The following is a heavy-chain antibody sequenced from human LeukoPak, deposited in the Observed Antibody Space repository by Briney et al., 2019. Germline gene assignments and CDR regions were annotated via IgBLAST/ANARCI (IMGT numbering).Heavy chain of an antibody. CDR2: ISNDGSIE. Sequence: GGSLRLSCAASGFTFSSFPMHWVRQAPGKGLEWVALISNDGSIEYYADSVKGRFAISRDNSKNTLYLQMNSLRVEDTAVYSCAKTVLGAYFYYGMDVWGQGTTVTVSS. CDR3: AKTVLGAYFYYGMDV. CDR1: GFTFSSFP. D-gene: IGHD3-16*01. V-gene: IGHV3-30*09. J-gene: IGHJ6*02.